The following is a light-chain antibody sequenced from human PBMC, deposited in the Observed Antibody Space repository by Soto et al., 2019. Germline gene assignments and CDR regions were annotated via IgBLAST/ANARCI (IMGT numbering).Light chain of an antibody. J-gene: IGLJ2*01. Sequence: QSALTQPASVPGSPGQSITISCTGTSSDVGGYNYVSWYQQHPGKAPKLMIYDVSNRASGVSNRFSGSKSGNTASLTISGLQAEDEADYYCSSYTSSSTPVVFGAGTKLTVL. CDR3: SSYTSSSTPVV. CDR1: SSDVGGYNY. V-gene: IGLV2-14*01. CDR2: DVS.